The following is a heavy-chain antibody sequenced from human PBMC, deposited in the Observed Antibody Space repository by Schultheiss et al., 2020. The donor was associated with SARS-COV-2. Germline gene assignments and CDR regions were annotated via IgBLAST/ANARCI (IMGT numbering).Heavy chain of an antibody. CDR2: INLCGST. CDR3: ARGIGYWGSTSCHRRTARLSDY. D-gene: IGHD2-2*01. CDR1: SAYN. Sequence: SETLSLTCFSAYNWTWIRQPPGKGLEGIGQINLCGSTIYNPSLKCRVTITVDMSKSQFSLKVRSVTAADTAVYYCARGIGYWGSTSCHRRTARLSDYWGQSTLVTSSS. J-gene: IGHJ4*02. V-gene: IGHV4-34*01.